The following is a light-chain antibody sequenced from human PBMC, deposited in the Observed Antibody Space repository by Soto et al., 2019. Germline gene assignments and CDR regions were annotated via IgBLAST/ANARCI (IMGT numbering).Light chain of an antibody. V-gene: IGKV1-39*01. CDR2: AAS. J-gene: IGKJ2*01. Sequence: DIQMTQSPSSLSASVGDRVTITCRASQSISSYLNWYQQKPGKAPKLLIYAASSLQSGVPSRFSGSGSGTDFTLTISSLQPEDFANYYCQQSSSTPPYTFGQGTKVDIK. CDR1: QSISSY. CDR3: QQSSSTPPYT.